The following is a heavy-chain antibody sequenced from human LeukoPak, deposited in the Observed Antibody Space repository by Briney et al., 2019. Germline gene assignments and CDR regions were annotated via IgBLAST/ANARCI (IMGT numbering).Heavy chain of an antibody. CDR2: ISGSGGST. CDR3: ATRRPAVSI. J-gene: IGHJ3*02. D-gene: IGHD2-2*01. CDR1: GFTFSSYA. V-gene: IGHV3-23*01. Sequence: GGSLRLSCAASGFTFSSYALSWVRQAPGKGLEWVSAISGSGGSTYYADSDKGRFTISRDNSKSTLYLQMNSLRAEDTAVYYCATRRPAVSIWGQGTMVTVSS.